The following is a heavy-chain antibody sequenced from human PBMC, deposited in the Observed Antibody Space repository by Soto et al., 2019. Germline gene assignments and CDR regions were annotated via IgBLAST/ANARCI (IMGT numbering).Heavy chain of an antibody. J-gene: IGHJ5*02. CDR1: GGSISSGGYY. V-gene: IGHV4-31*03. CDR2: IYYSGST. D-gene: IGHD6-13*01. CDR3: ARDTARGSWYGFDP. Sequence: QVQLQESGPGLVKPSQTLSLTCTVSGGSISSGGYYWSWIRQHPGKGLEWIGYIYYSGSTYYNPSLKRRVTISVDTSKNQFSLKLSSVTAADTAVYYCARDTARGSWYGFDPWGQGTLVTVSS.